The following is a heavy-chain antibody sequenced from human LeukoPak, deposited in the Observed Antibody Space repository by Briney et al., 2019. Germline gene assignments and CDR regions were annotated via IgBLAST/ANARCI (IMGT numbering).Heavy chain of an antibody. Sequence: GGSLRLSCAASGFTFSSYSMNWVRQAPGKGLEWVSYISSASNTIYYADSVKGRFTISRDNSKNALYLQMNSLRAEDTAVYYCARDHPYYHDNWGQGTLVTVSS. J-gene: IGHJ4*02. CDR3: ARDHPYYHDN. D-gene: IGHD3-22*01. V-gene: IGHV3-48*01. CDR2: ISSASNTI. CDR1: GFTFSSYS.